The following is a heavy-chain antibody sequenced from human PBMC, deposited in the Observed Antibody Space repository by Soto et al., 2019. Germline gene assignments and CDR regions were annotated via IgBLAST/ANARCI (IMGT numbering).Heavy chain of an antibody. Sequence: ASVKVSCMASGYTFTSYYMHWVRQAPGQGLEWMGIINPSGGSTSYAQKFQGRVTMTRDTSTSTVYMELSSLRSEDTAVYYCARDTYGGHDAFDIWGQGTMVTVSS. CDR2: INPSGGST. CDR1: GYTFTSYY. D-gene: IGHD3-10*01. CDR3: ARDTYGGHDAFDI. V-gene: IGHV1-46*01. J-gene: IGHJ3*02.